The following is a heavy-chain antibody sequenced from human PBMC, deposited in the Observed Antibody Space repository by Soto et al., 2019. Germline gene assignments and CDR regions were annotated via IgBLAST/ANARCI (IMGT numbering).Heavy chain of an antibody. CDR1: GFTFSSYW. Sequence: PGGSLRLSCAASGFTFSSYWMSWVRQAPGKWLEWVANIKQDGSEKYYVDSVKGRFTISRDNAKNSLYLQMNSLRAEDTAVYYCARRYYDCSGYYYDAPYLDYWGQGXLVTVSS. CDR3: ARRYYDCSGYYYDAPYLDY. D-gene: IGHD3-22*01. J-gene: IGHJ4*02. V-gene: IGHV3-7*01. CDR2: IKQDGSEK.